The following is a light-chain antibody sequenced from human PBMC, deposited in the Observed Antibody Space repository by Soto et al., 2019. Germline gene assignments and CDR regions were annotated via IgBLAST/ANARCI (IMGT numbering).Light chain of an antibody. CDR1: QSVDTW. Sequence: DIKMTQSPSTLSASIGDTVTITCRTSQSVDTWLAWYQHKAGKAPKLLIYRASSLATGDPSRFSGSGSGIAFPLTSTSLHLDDFATYSWQHDDYYSRVFGRGTEVEIK. CDR3: QHDDYYSRV. CDR2: RAS. V-gene: IGKV1-5*03. J-gene: IGKJ4*02.